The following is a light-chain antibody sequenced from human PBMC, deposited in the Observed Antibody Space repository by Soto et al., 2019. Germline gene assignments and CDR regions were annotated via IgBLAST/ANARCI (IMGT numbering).Light chain of an antibody. V-gene: IGKV3-20*01. CDR3: QQYGSSVT. J-gene: IGKJ3*01. CDR2: GAS. Sequence: EIVLTQSPGNLSLSPGERATLSCRARQTISRSYLGWYQQKPGQAPRVLMTGASNRATGVPDRFSGSGSGTDFTLTISRLEPEDSASYYCQQYGSSVTFGPGTKVEIK. CDR1: QTISRSY.